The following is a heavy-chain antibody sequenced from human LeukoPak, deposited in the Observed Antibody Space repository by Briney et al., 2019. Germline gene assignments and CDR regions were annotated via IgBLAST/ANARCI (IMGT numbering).Heavy chain of an antibody. CDR2: IYYSGST. J-gene: IGHJ4*02. CDR1: GGSISSGGYY. Sequence: SETLSPTCTVSGGSISSGGYYWSWIRQHPGKGLEWIGYIYYSGSTYYNPSLKSRVTISVDTSKNQFSLKLSSVTAADTAVYYCARDQVGDGYNLYYFDYWGQGTLVTVSS. D-gene: IGHD5-24*01. CDR3: ARDQVGDGYNLYYFDY. V-gene: IGHV4-31*03.